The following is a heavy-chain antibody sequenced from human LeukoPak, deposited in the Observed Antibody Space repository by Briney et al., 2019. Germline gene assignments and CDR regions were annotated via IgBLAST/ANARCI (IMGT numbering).Heavy chain of an antibody. CDR2: IYTSGST. J-gene: IGHJ5*02. D-gene: IGHD5-24*01. CDR3: AREMATTKQYNWFDP. V-gene: IGHV4-4*07. CDR1: GGSISSYY. Sequence: SETLSLTCTVSGGSISSYYWSWIRQPAGKGLEWIGRIYTSGSTNYNPSLKRRVTMSVDTSKNQFSLKLSSVTAADTAVYYCAREMATTKQYNWFDPWGQGTLVTVSS.